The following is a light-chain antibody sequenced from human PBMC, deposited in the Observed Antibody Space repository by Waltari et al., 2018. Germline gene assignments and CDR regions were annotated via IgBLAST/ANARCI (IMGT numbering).Light chain of an antibody. V-gene: IGLV2-23*01. Sequence: QSALTQPASVSGSPGQSITISCTGTSSDVGNYNLVSWYQQYPGKASKVMIYDDNRRPSGVSDRFSGSKSGNPASLTISGVQAEDEADYYCCSYAGSYTWVFGGGTKLTVL. CDR1: SSDVGNYNL. CDR3: CSYAGSYTWV. CDR2: DDN. J-gene: IGLJ3*02.